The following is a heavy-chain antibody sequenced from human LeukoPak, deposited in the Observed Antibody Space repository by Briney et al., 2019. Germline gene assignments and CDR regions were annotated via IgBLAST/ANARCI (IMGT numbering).Heavy chain of an antibody. CDR1: GGSISSTIYY. J-gene: IGHJ4*02. CDR2: IYYSGST. Sequence: SETLSLTCTVSGGSISSTIYYWGWIRQPPGKGLEWIGSIYYSGSTYYNPSLKSRITISVDTSKNQFSLKLSSVTAADTAVYYCARDYYDSSGYYLEQHFDYWGQGTLVTVSS. V-gene: IGHV4-39*07. CDR3: ARDYYDSSGYYLEQHFDY. D-gene: IGHD3-22*01.